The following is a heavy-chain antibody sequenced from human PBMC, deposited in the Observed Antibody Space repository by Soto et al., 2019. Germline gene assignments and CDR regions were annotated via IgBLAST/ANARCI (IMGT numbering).Heavy chain of an antibody. CDR1: GLTFSGYA. CDR2: ISYDGSNK. CDR3: AKGQHCSTTSCYFYFYGMDV. Sequence: GGSLRLSCATSGLTFSGYAMSWVRQAPGKGLEWVAVISYDGSNKYYAGSVKGRLTISRDNSKNTLYLQMNSLRAEDTAVYYCAKGQHCSTTSCYFYFYGMDVWGQGTKVTVSS. J-gene: IGHJ6*02. V-gene: IGHV3-30*18. D-gene: IGHD2-2*01.